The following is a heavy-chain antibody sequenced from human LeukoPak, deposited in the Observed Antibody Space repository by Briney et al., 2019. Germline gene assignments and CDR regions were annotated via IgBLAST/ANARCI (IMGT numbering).Heavy chain of an antibody. Sequence: ASVKVSCKASGGTFSSYAISWVRQAPGQRLEWMGRIIPILGIANYAQKFQGRVTITADKSTSTAYMELSSLRSEDTAVYYCARDRDSSGYHIIWGQGTLVTVSS. J-gene: IGHJ4*02. D-gene: IGHD3-22*01. CDR3: ARDRDSSGYHII. CDR1: GGTFSSYA. CDR2: IIPILGIA. V-gene: IGHV1-69*04.